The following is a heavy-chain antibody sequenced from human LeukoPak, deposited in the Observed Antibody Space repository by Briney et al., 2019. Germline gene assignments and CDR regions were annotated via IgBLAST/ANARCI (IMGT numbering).Heavy chain of an antibody. CDR2: INSAGST. CDR1: GFTFSSYA. CDR3: AKDQNTVATAPFDY. Sequence: PGGSLRLSCAASGFTFSSYAMGWVRQAPGKGLEWVSAINSAGSTYYGDPVRGRFTISRDNSKNVLHLQMNSLRAEDTALYYCAKDQNTVATAPFDYWGLGTLVTVSS. V-gene: IGHV3-23*01. D-gene: IGHD4-17*01. J-gene: IGHJ4*02.